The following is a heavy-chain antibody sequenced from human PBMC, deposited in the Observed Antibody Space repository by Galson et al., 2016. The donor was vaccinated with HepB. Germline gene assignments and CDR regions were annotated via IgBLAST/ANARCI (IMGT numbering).Heavy chain of an antibody. D-gene: IGHD7-27*01. CDR2: ISAYNGNT. CDR1: GYTFINYG. J-gene: IGHJ4*02. V-gene: IGHV1-18*01. CDR3: AREGGTGDLYFDY. Sequence: SVKVSCKASGYTFINYGITWMRQAPGQGLEWMGWISAYNGNTNYAQKYQGRVTMTRDTSTGTVYMELRSLRSDDTAVYYCAREGGTGDLYFDYWGQGTLVALSS.